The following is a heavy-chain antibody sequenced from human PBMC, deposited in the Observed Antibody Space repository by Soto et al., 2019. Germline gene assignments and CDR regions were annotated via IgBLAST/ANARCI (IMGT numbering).Heavy chain of an antibody. Sequence: QLLESGGGLVQPGRSLRLSCAASGFTFSNYAMSWVRQAPGQGLDWVSAISGSGGTTYYADSVKGRFTISRDNSKKTLFLQMNSLRAEDAAVYYCAKFFVETGSNSGWPWSFHYWGQGTLVTVSS. V-gene: IGHV3-23*01. CDR2: ISGSGGTT. CDR1: GFTFSNYA. J-gene: IGHJ4*02. CDR3: AKFFVETGSNSGWPWSFHY. D-gene: IGHD6-25*01.